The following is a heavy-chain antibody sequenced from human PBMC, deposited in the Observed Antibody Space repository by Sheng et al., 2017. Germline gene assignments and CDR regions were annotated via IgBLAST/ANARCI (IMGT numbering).Heavy chain of an antibody. CDR1: GFTFSNYG. CDR3: VREKYCGGDCHSFRYFDL. D-gene: IGHD2-21*02. CDR2: IWYDGSNK. V-gene: IGHV3-33*01. Sequence: QVQLVESGGGVVQPGRSLRLSCAASGFTFSNYGMHWVRQAPGKGLEWVAVIWYDGSNKYYADSVKGRFIISRDNSKNTLYLQMNSLRVEDTAVYYCVREKYCGGDCHSFRYFDLWGRGTLVTVSS. J-gene: IGHJ2*01.